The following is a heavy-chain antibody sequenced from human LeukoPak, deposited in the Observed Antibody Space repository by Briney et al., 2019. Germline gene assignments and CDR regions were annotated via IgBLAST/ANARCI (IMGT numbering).Heavy chain of an antibody. J-gene: IGHJ4*02. CDR3: AKADTSGYYLYFDY. CDR2: ISGSGGIT. CDR1: GFTFSTYG. Sequence: GGSLRLSCAASGFTFSTYGMSWVRQAPGKGLEWVSGISGSGGITYYADSVKGRFTISRGNYKNTLYLQMNSLRAEDTAVYYCAKADTSGYYLYFDYWGQGTLVTVSS. D-gene: IGHD3-22*01. V-gene: IGHV3-23*01.